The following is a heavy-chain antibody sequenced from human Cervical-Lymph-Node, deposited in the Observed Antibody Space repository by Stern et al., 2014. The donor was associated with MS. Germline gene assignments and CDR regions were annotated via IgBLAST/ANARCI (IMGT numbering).Heavy chain of an antibody. CDR2: ISYSGNA. CDR1: GGSISPYY. CDR3: AREISVDTTLMLDP. Sequence: QLQLQESGPGLVKPSETLSLTCTVFGGSISPYYWNWIRQPPGKGLEWIGYISYSGNANYNPSLKGRVIISVDTSKNQFSLKMDSVTAADTAVYYCAREISVDTTLMLDPWGQGTLVAVSS. D-gene: IGHD1-1*01. V-gene: IGHV4-59*01. J-gene: IGHJ5*02.